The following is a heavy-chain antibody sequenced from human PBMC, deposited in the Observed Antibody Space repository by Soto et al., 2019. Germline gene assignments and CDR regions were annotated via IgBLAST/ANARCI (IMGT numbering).Heavy chain of an antibody. CDR2: IHSTGSA. V-gene: IGHV4-30-4*02. CDR1: GDSISSGDYY. CDR3: TSSQTHHARSAF. Sequence: SDTLSLTCTVSGDSISSGDYYWIWIRQPPGMGLEWVGHIHSTGSAYFNPTLKSRLSISKDTSKNQFSLQLNSVTPEDTAVYYSTSSQTHHARSAF. D-gene: IGHD2-8*01. J-gene: IGHJ3*01.